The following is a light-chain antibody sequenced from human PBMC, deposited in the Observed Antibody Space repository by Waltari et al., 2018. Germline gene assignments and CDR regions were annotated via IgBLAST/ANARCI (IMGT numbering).Light chain of an antibody. Sequence: QSVLTQPPSASGAPGQTVAISCSGSASNIGSSVVTWYHKLPGTTPTLLIYSNDPRPSGVPGRFSGSKSATSASLAIIGLQSEDEAHYYCAAWDDSINGPAFGGGTKLTVL. J-gene: IGLJ3*02. V-gene: IGLV1-44*01. CDR1: ASNIGSSV. CDR2: SND. CDR3: AAWDDSINGPA.